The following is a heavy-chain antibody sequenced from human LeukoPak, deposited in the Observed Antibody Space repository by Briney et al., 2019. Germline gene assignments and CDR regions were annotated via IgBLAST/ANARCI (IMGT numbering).Heavy chain of an antibody. Sequence: SETLSLTCTVSGDSMRSDSYFWSWIRQPAGKGLEWIGRSYSSGNTYYNPSLESRVTISLDTPRNQFSLKVSSVTAADTAVYYCATARADYGDYNSFYYMDVWGKGTTVTASS. CDR2: SYSSGNT. CDR1: GDSMRSDSYF. D-gene: IGHD4-17*01. J-gene: IGHJ6*03. V-gene: IGHV4-61*02. CDR3: ATARADYGDYNSFYYMDV.